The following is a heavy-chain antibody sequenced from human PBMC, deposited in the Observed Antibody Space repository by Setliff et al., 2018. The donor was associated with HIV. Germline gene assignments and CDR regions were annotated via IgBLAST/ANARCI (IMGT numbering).Heavy chain of an antibody. CDR3: ARGDIYCADSSCYRYYPDY. CDR1: GYSFTNYG. J-gene: IGHJ4*02. CDR2: IITYNGHI. Sequence: ASVKVSCKASGYSFTNYGITWVRQAPGQGLEWMGWIITYNGHINYAQNLQGRVTMTTDTSTNTAYMELRNLTSDDTAVYYCARGDIYCADSSCYRYYPDYRGQGTLVTVSS. V-gene: IGHV1-18*01. D-gene: IGHD6-25*01.